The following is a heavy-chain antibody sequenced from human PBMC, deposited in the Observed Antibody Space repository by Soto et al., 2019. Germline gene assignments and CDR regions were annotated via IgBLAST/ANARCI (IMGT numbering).Heavy chain of an antibody. D-gene: IGHD3-22*01. CDR1: GFTFTSSA. CDR2: IVVGSGNT. J-gene: IGHJ3*02. V-gene: IGHV1-58*01. CDR3: AAGLSYYYDSSGSLEAFDI. Sequence: SVKVSCKASGFTFTSSAVQGVRQARGQRLEWIGWIVVGSGNTNYAQKFQERVTITRDMSTSTAYMELSSLRSEDTAVYYCAAGLSYYYDSSGSLEAFDIWGQGTMVTVSS.